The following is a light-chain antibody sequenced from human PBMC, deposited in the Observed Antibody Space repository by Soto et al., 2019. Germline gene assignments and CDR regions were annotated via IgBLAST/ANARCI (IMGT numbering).Light chain of an antibody. J-gene: IGKJ2*01. V-gene: IGKV3-15*01. CDR1: QSVNSN. CDR3: QQYNNWPYT. Sequence: EIVMTQSPATLSVSPGERAALSCRASQSVNSNFAWYQQKPGQAPRLLIYGASTRATDIPARFSGSGSGTEFTLTISSLQSEDFAVYYCQQYNNWPYTXG. CDR2: GAS.